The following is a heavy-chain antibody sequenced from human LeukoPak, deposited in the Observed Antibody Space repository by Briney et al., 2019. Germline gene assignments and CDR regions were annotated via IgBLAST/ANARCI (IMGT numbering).Heavy chain of an antibody. CDR2: ITGSGGTT. D-gene: IGHD2-2*01. V-gene: IGHV3-23*01. J-gene: IGHJ4*02. CDR1: GFTFSSYA. Sequence: GGSLRLSCAASGFTFSSYAMSWVRQAPGKGLEWVSGITGSGGTTYYADSVKGRFTISRDNSKNTLYLQMNGLRAEDTAVYYCAKNPARLTSLDYWGQGTLVTVSS. CDR3: AKNPARLTSLDY.